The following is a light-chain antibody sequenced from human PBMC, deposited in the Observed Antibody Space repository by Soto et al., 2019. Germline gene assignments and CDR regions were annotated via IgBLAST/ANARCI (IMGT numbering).Light chain of an antibody. CDR1: QSLTNSF. CDR3: QQYGTSEII. J-gene: IGKJ5*01. CDR2: DTS. Sequence: LSPGDRATLSCRASQSLTNSFIAWYQQRPGQAPRLLIYDTSSRASGIPDRFSGSGSGTDFTLTISRLETEDFAVFYCQQYGTSEIIFGQGTRLEN. V-gene: IGKV3-20*01.